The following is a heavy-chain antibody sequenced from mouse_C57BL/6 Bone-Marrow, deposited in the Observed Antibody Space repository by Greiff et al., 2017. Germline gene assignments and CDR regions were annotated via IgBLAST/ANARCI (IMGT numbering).Heavy chain of an antibody. J-gene: IGHJ3*01. CDR2: IYPRSGHT. CDR3: AREGGSTMATTEAWFSY. D-gene: IGHD2-2*01. V-gene: IGHV1-81*01. Sequence: VQLVESGAELARPGASVKLSCKASGYTFTSYGISWVKQRTGQGLEWIGEIYPRSGHTYYNEKFKGKATLTADTSSSTAYMELRSLTSEDSAVYFCAREGGSTMATTEAWFSYWGQGTLVTVSA. CDR1: GYTFTSYG.